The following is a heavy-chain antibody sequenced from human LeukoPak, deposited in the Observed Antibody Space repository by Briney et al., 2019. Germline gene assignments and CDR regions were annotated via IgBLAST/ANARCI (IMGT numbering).Heavy chain of an antibody. CDR2: IRDQPHSYST. CDR1: GFTFSDHY. CDR3: ARVPISEDDYDTLGYWDN. J-gene: IGHJ4*02. D-gene: IGHD3-22*01. Sequence: GGSLRLSCAASGFTFSDHYMDWVRQAAGKGLQWVGRIRDQPHSYSTEYAASVRGRFTISRDDSKNILYLHMNSLRIEDTAVYYCARVPISEDDYDTLGYWDNWGQGTLVTVST. V-gene: IGHV3-72*01.